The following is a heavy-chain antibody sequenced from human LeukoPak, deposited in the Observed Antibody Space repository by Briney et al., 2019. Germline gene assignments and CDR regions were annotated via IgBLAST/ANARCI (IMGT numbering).Heavy chain of an antibody. CDR2: INPSGGST. J-gene: IGHJ6*04. CDR3: ARGFSTIFGVVIPPDV. D-gene: IGHD3-3*01. Sequence: GASVKVSCKASGYTFTSYYMHWVRQAPGQGLEWMGIINPSGGSTSYAQKFQGRVTMTRGTSTSTVYMELSSLRSEDTAVYYCARGFSTIFGVVIPPDVWGKGTTVTVSS. CDR1: GYTFTSYY. V-gene: IGHV1-46*01.